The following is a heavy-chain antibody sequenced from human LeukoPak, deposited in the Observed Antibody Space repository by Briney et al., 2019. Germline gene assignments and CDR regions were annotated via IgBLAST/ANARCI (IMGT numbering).Heavy chain of an antibody. CDR1: GFAFRDYT. D-gene: IGHD3-9*01. J-gene: IGHJ4*02. Sequence: GGSLRLSCVASGFAFRDYTMNWVRRAPGKGLDWVSSISVASDSILYSDSVKGRFTISRDNAKNSLYLQMHGLGADDTAIYYCARGLAMSGFTPYAYWGQGTLVTVPS. V-gene: IGHV3-21*01. CDR3: ARGLAMSGFTPYAY. CDR2: ISVASDSI.